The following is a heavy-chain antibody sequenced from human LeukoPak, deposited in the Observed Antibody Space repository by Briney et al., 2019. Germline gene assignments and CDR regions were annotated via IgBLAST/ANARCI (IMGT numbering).Heavy chain of an antibody. J-gene: IGHJ4*02. V-gene: IGHV4-34*01. CDR1: GGSFSGYY. Sequence: SETLSLTCAVYGGSFSGYYWTWIRQPPGKGLEWIGEINHSGSTDYNPSLKSRVTISVDKSKNQFSLNLTSVTAADTAVYFCARAAAGATPLDYWGQGTLVTVSS. CDR2: INHSGST. CDR3: ARAAAGATPLDY. D-gene: IGHD1-26*01.